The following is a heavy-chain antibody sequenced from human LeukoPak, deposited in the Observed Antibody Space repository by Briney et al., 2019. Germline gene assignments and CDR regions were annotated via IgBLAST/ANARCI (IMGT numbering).Heavy chain of an antibody. CDR2: IYSGGST. V-gene: IGHV3-66*01. CDR3: ARNLPDHYYYYGMDV. Sequence: PGGSLRLSCAASGFTVSSSYMSWVRQAPGKGLEWVSVIYSGGSTYYADSVKGRFTISRDNSKNTLYLQMNSLRAEDTAVYYCARNLPDHYYYYGMDVWGQGTTVTVSS. J-gene: IGHJ6*02. D-gene: IGHD1-14*01. CDR1: GFTVSSSY.